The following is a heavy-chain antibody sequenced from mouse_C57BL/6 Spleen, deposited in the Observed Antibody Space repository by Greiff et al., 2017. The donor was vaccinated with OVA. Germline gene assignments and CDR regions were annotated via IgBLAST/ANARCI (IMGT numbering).Heavy chain of an antibody. Sequence: VQLQQSGAELVKPGASVKLSCKASGYTFTTYPIDWMKQNPGQSLEWIGNFHPYNDDTKYNEKFKGKATLTVDKSSSTVYLELSRVTSDDSAVYYGAVGCGNDEDWYFGGGGTGTTVTVAA. CDR2: FHPYNDDT. CDR3: AVGCGNDEDWYFGG. V-gene: IGHV1-47*01. CDR1: GYTFTTYP. J-gene: IGHJ1*03. D-gene: IGHD2-2*01.